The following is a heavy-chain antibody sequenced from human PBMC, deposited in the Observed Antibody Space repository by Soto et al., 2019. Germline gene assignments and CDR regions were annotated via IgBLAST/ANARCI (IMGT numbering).Heavy chain of an antibody. Sequence: QVQLVQSVAEVKKPGASVKVSCKASGYTFTSYGISWVRQAPGQGLEWMGWISAYNGNTNYAQKLQGRVTMTTDTSTSTAYMELRSLRSDDTAVYYCARVYHCGGDCYLYYYYGMDVWGQGTTVTVSS. V-gene: IGHV1-18*01. J-gene: IGHJ6*02. CDR1: GYTFTSYG. D-gene: IGHD2-21*02. CDR2: ISAYNGNT. CDR3: ARVYHCGGDCYLYYYYGMDV.